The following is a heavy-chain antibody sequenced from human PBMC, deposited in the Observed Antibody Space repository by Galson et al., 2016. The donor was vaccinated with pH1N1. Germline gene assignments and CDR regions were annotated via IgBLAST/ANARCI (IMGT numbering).Heavy chain of an antibody. D-gene: IGHD6-19*01. Sequence: SLRLSCAASGFTFSTYWMHWVRHAPGKGLEWVAVISYDGRETSSADSVKGRFTISRDNSRNTLYLQMNSLKTEDTAVYYCAKVPHSSGWYSKAPSTFDIWGQGTMVTVSS. CDR1: GFTFSTYW. J-gene: IGHJ3*02. CDR2: ISYDGRET. CDR3: AKVPHSSGWYSKAPSTFDI. V-gene: IGHV3-30*18.